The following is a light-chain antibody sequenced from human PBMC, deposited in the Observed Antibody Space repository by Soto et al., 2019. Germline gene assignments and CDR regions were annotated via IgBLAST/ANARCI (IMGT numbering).Light chain of an antibody. CDR2: AAS. V-gene: IGKV3-11*01. CDR1: HSVYSPY. J-gene: IGKJ2*01. Sequence: ERVLTHSPGTLSLSPGERATLSCRAIHSVYSPYLAWYQQKPGRAPRLLIYAASNRATGIPDRFTGSGSGTDFTLTISSLESEDSAVYYCQQRSYWPPYTLGQGTKVDIK. CDR3: QQRSYWPPYT.